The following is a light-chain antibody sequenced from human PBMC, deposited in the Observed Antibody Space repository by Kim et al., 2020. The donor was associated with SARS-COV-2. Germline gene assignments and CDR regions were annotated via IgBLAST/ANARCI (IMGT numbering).Light chain of an antibody. V-gene: IGKV3-20*01. CDR3: QQYGTSLHT. Sequence: SPEERAPLSCRARQSVGSNSLAWYQHGPGQAPRLLMYGASTRATGIPDRFSSSGSGTDFSLTISRLEPEDVAVYYCQQYGTSLHTFGQGTKLEI. CDR1: QSVGSNS. J-gene: IGKJ2*01. CDR2: GAS.